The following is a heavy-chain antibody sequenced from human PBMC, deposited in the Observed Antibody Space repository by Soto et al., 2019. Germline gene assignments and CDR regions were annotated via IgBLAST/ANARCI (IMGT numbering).Heavy chain of an antibody. Sequence: EVQLLESGGGLVHPGGSLRLSCDASGFTFSKCAMTWVRLAPGKGLEWVSTISGSGATTSYAASVKGRFTISRDNSKSALFLQMDSLRVEDTALYYCAKDVESVLGPTDAFDIWGQGTMVTVSS. V-gene: IGHV3-23*01. CDR2: ISGSGATT. CDR3: AKDVESVLGPTDAFDI. CDR1: GFTFSKCA. J-gene: IGHJ3*02. D-gene: IGHD1-26*01.